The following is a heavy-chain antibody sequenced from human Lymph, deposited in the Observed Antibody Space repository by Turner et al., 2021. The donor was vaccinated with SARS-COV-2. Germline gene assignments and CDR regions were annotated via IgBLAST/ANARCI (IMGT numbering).Heavy chain of an antibody. CDR1: VFIVSSNY. D-gene: IGHD4-17*01. CDR2: IYSGGST. CDR3: ARVLPYGDYFDY. J-gene: IGHJ4*02. Sequence: EVHLVESGGGLIQPGGSLWLSCPASVFIVSSNYMSWVRQAPGKGLEWVSVIYSGGSTYYADSVKGRFTISRDNSKNTLYLQMNSLRAEDTAMYYCARVLPYGDYFDYWGQGTLVTVSS. V-gene: IGHV3-53*01.